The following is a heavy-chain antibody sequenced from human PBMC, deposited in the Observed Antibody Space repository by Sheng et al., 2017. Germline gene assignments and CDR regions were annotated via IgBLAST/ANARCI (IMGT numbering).Heavy chain of an antibody. V-gene: IGHV4-4*07. D-gene: IGHD2-15*01. Sequence: QVQLQESGPGLVKPSETLSLTCTVSGGSISSYYWSWIRQPAGKGLEWIGRIYTSGSTNYNPSLKSRVTMSVDTSKNQFSLKLSSVTAADTAVYYCARGGYCSGGSCHNYYYYGMDVWGQGTTVTVSS. CDR2: IYTSGST. CDR1: GGSISSYY. J-gene: IGHJ6*02. CDR3: ARGGYCSGGSCHNYYYYGMDV.